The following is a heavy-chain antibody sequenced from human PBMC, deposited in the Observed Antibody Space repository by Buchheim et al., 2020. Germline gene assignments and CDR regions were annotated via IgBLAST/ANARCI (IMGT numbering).Heavy chain of an antibody. D-gene: IGHD2-15*01. CDR2: ISSSSSTI. CDR3: ARDSNRRNLYCSGGSCYSDY. J-gene: IGHJ4*02. CDR1: GFTFSSYS. Sequence: EVQLVESGGGLVQPGGSLRLSCAASGFTFSSYSMNWVRQAPGKGLEWVSYISSSSSTIYYADSVKGRFTISRDNAKNSLYLQMNSLIAEDTAVYYCARDSNRRNLYCSGGSCYSDYWGQGTL. V-gene: IGHV3-48*01.